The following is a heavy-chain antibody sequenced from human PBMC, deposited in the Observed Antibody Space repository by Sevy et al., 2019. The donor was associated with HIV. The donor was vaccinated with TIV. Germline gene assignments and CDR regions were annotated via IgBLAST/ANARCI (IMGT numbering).Heavy chain of an antibody. Sequence: GGSLRLSCAPSGFTVSSNYISWVRQAPGKGLECVSVTYSSGATYYADSVKGRFTISRDNYKNTRYLQMNSLRAEDTAVYYCARGLGSGGFCAHCDLAAFDIWGQGTMVTVSS. CDR1: GFTVSSNY. V-gene: IGHV3-66*02. D-gene: IGHD2-15*01. J-gene: IGHJ3*02. CDR2: TYSSGAT. CDR3: ARGLGSGGFCAHCDLAAFDI.